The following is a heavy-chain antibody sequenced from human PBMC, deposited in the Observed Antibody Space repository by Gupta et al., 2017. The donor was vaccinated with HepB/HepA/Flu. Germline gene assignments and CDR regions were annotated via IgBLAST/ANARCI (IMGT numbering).Heavy chain of an antibody. Sequence: TFTSYHIHWMRQAPGQGLEWMGVIWITGPTKNAQKFQGRVTMTKDTSTSTVYMELSSLTSEDTAVYYCAREWPSTVNFDFWGQGTLVTVSS. D-gene: IGHD1-14*01. J-gene: IGHJ4*02. CDR2: IWITGPT. V-gene: IGHV1-46*01. CDR1: TFTSYH. CDR3: AREWPSTVNFDF.